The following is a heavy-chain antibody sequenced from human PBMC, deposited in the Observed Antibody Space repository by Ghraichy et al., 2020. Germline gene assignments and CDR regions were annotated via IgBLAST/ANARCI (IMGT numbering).Heavy chain of an antibody. D-gene: IGHD2-15*01. CDR1: GFTFSSYA. J-gene: IGHJ4*02. V-gene: IGHV3-23*01. Sequence: GGSLRLSCAASGFTFSSYAMSWVRQAPGKGLEWVSAISGSGGSTYYADSVKGRFTISRDNSKNTLYLQMNSLRAEDTAVYYCAKKRGVVVTPFSGYFDYWGQGTLVTVSS. CDR2: ISGSGGST. CDR3: AKKRGVVVTPFSGYFDY.